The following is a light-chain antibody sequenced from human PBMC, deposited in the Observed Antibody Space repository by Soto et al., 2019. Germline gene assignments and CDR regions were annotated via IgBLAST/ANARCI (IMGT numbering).Light chain of an antibody. CDR1: QSVSSSY. Sequence: EIVLTQSPGTLSLSTGERATLSCRASQSVSSSYLAWYQQKPGQAPRLLIYGASSRATGIPDRFSGSGSGTDFTLTISRLEPEDFVVYYCQQYGYSPITFGQGTRLEIK. J-gene: IGKJ5*01. CDR3: QQYGYSPIT. CDR2: GAS. V-gene: IGKV3-20*01.